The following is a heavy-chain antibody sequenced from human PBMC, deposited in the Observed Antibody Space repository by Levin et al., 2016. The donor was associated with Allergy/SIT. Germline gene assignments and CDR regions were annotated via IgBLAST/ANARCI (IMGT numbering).Heavy chain of an antibody. D-gene: IGHD1-26*01. Sequence: GGSLRLSCAASGFTFSDYYMSWIRQAPGKGLEWVSYISSSSSYTNYADSVKGRFIISRDNSKNTLYLQMNSLRAEDTAVYYCARVGGRNGLYYFDYWGQGTLVTVSS. CDR3: ARVGGRNGLYYFDY. CDR1: GFTFSDYY. CDR2: ISSSSSYT. J-gene: IGHJ4*02. V-gene: IGHV3-11*06.